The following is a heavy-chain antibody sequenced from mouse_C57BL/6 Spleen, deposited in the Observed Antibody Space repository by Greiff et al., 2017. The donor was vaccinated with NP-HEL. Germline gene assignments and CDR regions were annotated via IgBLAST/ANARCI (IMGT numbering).Heavy chain of an antibody. V-gene: IGHV5-4*01. CDR3: ARDLSKGYAMDY. CDR2: ISDGGSYT. D-gene: IGHD1-3*01. CDR1: GFTFSSYA. Sequence: EVKLEESGGGLVKPGGSLKLSCAASGFTFSSYAMSWVRQTPEKRLEWVATISDGGSYTYYPDNVKGRFTISRDNAKNNLYLQMSHLKSEDTAMYYCARDLSKGYAMDYWGQGTSVTVSS. J-gene: IGHJ4*01.